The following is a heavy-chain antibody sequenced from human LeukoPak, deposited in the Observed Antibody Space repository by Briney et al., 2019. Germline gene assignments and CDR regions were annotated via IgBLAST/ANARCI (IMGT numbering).Heavy chain of an antibody. CDR3: AGGSSWWLVGY. D-gene: IGHD6-13*01. CDR2: IGGGGSST. V-gene: IGHV3-23*01. Sequence: PGGSLRLSCAASGFTFSIYAMTWVRQAPGKGLEWVSAIGGGGSSTYYADSVKGRFTISRDNSKNTLYLQMNSLRAEDTAVYYCAGGSSWWLVGYWGQGTLVTVSS. J-gene: IGHJ4*02. CDR1: GFTFSIYA.